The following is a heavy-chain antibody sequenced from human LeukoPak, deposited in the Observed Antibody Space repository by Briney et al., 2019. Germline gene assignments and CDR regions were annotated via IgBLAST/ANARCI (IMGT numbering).Heavy chain of an antibody. CDR3: ARRGFYYYMDV. CDR1: GGSISSGGYY. CDR2: IYHSGST. V-gene: IGHV4-30-2*01. Sequence: SETLSLTCTVSGGSISSGGYYWSWIRQPPGKGLEWIGYIYHSGSTYYNPSLKSRVTISVDRSKNQFSLKLSSVTAADTAVYYCARRGFYYYMDVWGKGTTVTVSS. J-gene: IGHJ6*03. D-gene: IGHD3-10*01.